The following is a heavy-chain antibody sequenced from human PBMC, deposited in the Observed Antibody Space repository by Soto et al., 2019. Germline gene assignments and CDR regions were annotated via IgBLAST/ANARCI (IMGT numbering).Heavy chain of an antibody. D-gene: IGHD3-3*01. CDR2: ISSSSSYI. J-gene: IGHJ6*04. CDR3: ARDPDFWSGYETLDV. V-gene: IGHV3-21*01. Sequence: EVQLVESGGGLVKPGGSLRLSCAASGFTFSSYSMNWVRQAPGKGLEWVSSISSSSSYIYYADSVKGRFTISRDNAKNSLYLQMNSLRAEDTAVYYCARDPDFWSGYETLDVWGKGTTVTVSS. CDR1: GFTFSSYS.